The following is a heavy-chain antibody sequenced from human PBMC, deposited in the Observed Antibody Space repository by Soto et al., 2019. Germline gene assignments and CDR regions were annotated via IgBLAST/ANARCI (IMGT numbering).Heavy chain of an antibody. V-gene: IGHV4-31*03. D-gene: IGHD2-15*01. CDR2: MYNSGTS. CDR3: ARRLSGSSAFDY. J-gene: IGHJ4*01. Sequence: QVQLQESGPGLLKPSQTLSLTCSVSGGSISSGTYYWSWIRHRPGKGLEWIGYMYNSGTSSYSPSLKSRSVLSVDTSKNQFSLKLTSVTAADTAIYFCARRLSGSSAFDYWGLGILVTVSS. CDR1: GGSISSGTYY.